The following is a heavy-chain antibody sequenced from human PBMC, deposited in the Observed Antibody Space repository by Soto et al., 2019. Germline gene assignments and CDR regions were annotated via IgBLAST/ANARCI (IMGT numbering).Heavy chain of an antibody. CDR1: GYTFTSYG. D-gene: IGHD3-3*01. J-gene: IGHJ5*02. Sequence: QVQLVQSGAEVKKPGASVKVSCQASGYTFTSYGISWVRQAPGQGREWMGGISAYNGNTNYAQKLQGRVTMTTDTSTSTANMELSSLRSDDTAVYYCARDKGPDYNVSSDFWSGMESGWFDPWGQGTLVTVSS. CDR3: ARDKGPDYNVSSDFWSGMESGWFDP. CDR2: ISAYNGNT. V-gene: IGHV1-18*01.